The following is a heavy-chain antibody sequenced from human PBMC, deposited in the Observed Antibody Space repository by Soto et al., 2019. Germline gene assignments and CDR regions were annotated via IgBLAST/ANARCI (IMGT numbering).Heavy chain of an antibody. Sequence: EVQLVESGGGLVKPGGSLRLSCATSGFTFRTYSMNWVRQAPGKGLEWVSSINLVNDYTFYADSVKGRFTISRDNAKNSLYLQMNSLTVDDTAVYYCARDSDTGDWSRTGYWGQGTLVTVSS. J-gene: IGHJ4*02. V-gene: IGHV3-21*01. D-gene: IGHD2-21*02. CDR3: ARDSDTGDWSRTGY. CDR2: INLVNDYT. CDR1: GFTFRTYS.